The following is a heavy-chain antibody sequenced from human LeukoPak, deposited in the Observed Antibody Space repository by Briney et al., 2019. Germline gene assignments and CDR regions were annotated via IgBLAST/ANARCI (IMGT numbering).Heavy chain of an antibody. J-gene: IGHJ6*03. V-gene: IGHV1-18*01. Sequence: ASVKVSCKASGYTFTSYGISWVRQAPGQGLEWMGWISAYNGNTNYAQKLQGRVTMTTDTSTSTAYMELRSLRSDDTAVYYCARGITLEWLSAWGHQCYYYYMDVWGKGTTVTVSS. D-gene: IGHD3-3*01. CDR3: ARGITLEWLSAWGHQCYYYYMDV. CDR2: ISAYNGNT. CDR1: GYTFTSYG.